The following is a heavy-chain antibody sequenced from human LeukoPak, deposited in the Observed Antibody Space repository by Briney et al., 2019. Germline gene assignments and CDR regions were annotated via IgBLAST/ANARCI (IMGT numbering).Heavy chain of an antibody. CDR1: GDSVSSKNGA. D-gene: IGHD6-19*01. Sequence: SQTLSLTCVVSGDSVSSKNGAWNWIRQSPSRGLEWLGRTYYRSKWYNDYAESMEGRMTTSQDTSKNQYSLHLNSVTPDDTAVYYCARDFGTTGWPYYFDYWGQGTLVTVSS. CDR2: TYYRSKWYN. V-gene: IGHV6-1*01. J-gene: IGHJ4*02. CDR3: ARDFGTTGWPYYFDY.